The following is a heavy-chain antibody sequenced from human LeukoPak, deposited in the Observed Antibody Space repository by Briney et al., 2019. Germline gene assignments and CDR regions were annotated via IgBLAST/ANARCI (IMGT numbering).Heavy chain of an antibody. J-gene: IGHJ4*02. CDR1: GFSFSGSA. CDR2: IRSKANSYAT. CDR3: TTDPPYDGSDYPGDY. Sequence: GGSLRLSCAASGFSFSGSALHWVRQASGKGLEWVGQIRSKANSYATVYAASVKGRFTISGDDSKNTAYLQMNSLKTEDTAVYYCTTDPPYDGSDYPGDYWGQGTLVTVSS. D-gene: IGHD3-22*01. V-gene: IGHV3-73*01.